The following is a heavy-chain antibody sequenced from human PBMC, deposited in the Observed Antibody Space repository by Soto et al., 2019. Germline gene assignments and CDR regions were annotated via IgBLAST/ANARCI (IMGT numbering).Heavy chain of an antibody. V-gene: IGHV3-21*01. CDR1: GFTFSSYS. Sequence: GGSLRLSCAASGFTFSSYSMNWVRQAPGKGLEWVSSISSSSSYIYYADSVKGRFTISRDNAKNSLYLQMNSLRAEDTAVYYCARGVPYCTKGVCSTYYSYGMDVWGQGTTVTGSS. J-gene: IGHJ6*02. D-gene: IGHD2-8*01. CDR2: ISSSSSYI. CDR3: ARGVPYCTKGVCSTYYSYGMDV.